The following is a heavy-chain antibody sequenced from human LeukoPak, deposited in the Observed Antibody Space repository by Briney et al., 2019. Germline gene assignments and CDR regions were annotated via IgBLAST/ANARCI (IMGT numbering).Heavy chain of an antibody. J-gene: IGHJ4*02. CDR2: TGGGGGDVT. D-gene: IGHD6-13*01. CDR3: ANWGGTETIGTIWYGPLDY. Sequence: PGGSLRLSCTVSGFTFRNYIMTWVRLSPGKGLEWVSSTGGGGGDVTFYADSVKGRFRTTRDDSRSTLYLQMDSLRVDDAGVYYCANWGGTETIGTIWYGPLDYWGQGTQVTVSS. CDR1: GFTFRNYI. V-gene: IGHV3-23*01.